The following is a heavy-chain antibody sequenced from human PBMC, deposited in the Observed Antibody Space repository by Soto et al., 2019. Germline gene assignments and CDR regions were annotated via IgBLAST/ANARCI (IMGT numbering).Heavy chain of an antibody. V-gene: IGHV1-18*01. CDR2: INAHNGNT. D-gene: IGHD4-17*01. Sequence: HDQLVQSGAEVKKPGASVKVSCKASGSTFPSSTVSWVRQAPGQGLEWMGWINAHNGNTKYAQKFQGRLTMTTDTSTGTGYMELRSLRSDDTAIYFSAIADYGEPDYWGQGTLVTVSS. CDR3: AIADYGEPDY. CDR1: GSTFPSST. J-gene: IGHJ4*02.